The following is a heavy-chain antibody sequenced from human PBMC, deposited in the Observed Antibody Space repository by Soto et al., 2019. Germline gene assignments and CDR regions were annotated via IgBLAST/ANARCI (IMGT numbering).Heavy chain of an antibody. Sequence: QVQLVQSGDEVKKPGASVTASCKASGYTFTSYGISWVRQSPGQGPERMGWIRAYNGNTNYAQKLQGRVTMSTDTYPSTAYMERRRARSDYTAVYYCTRAASSSPHFIYYWGQGTLVTVSS. CDR1: GYTFTSYG. D-gene: IGHD6-13*01. CDR2: IRAYNGNT. J-gene: IGHJ4*02. V-gene: IGHV1-18*01. CDR3: TRAASSSPHFIYY.